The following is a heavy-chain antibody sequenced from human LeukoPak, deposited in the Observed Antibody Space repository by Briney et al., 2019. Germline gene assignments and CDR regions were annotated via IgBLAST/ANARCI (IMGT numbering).Heavy chain of an antibody. CDR3: ARVFIGMGAYYFDY. J-gene: IGHJ4*02. CDR2: ISGDGGST. Sequence: GGSLRLSCAASGFTFDDYAMHWVRQAPGKGLEWVSLISGDGGSTYYADSVKGRFTISRDNSKNSLYLQMNSLRAEDTALYYCARVFIGMGAYYFDYWGQGTLVTVSS. V-gene: IGHV3-43*02. CDR1: GFTFDDYA. D-gene: IGHD1-26*01.